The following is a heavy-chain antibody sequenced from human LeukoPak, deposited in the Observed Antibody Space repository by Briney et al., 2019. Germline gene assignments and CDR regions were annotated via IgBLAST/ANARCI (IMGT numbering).Heavy chain of an antibody. CDR1: GGSISSYY. J-gene: IGHJ4*02. V-gene: IGHV4-59*08. Sequence: PSETLSLTCTVSGGSISSYYWSWIRQPPGKGLEWIGYIYYSGSTNYNPSLKSRVTISVDTSKNQFSLKLSSVTAAVTAVYYCARISNSGYSYVHLIFDYWGQGTLVTVSS. CDR2: IYYSGST. CDR3: ARISNSGYSYVHLIFDY. D-gene: IGHD5-18*01.